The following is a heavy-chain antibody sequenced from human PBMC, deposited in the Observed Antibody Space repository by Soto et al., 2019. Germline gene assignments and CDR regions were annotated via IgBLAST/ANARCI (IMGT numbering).Heavy chain of an antibody. CDR1: GGSISSGGYY. CDR2: IYYSGST. Sequence: SETLSLTCTVSGGSISSGGYYWSWIRQHPGKGLEWIGYIYYSGSTYYNPSLKSRVTISVDTSKNQFSLKLSSVTAADTAVYYCARVAYYDSSGYYYFDYWGQGTLVTVSS. CDR3: ARVAYYDSSGYYYFDY. V-gene: IGHV4-31*02. J-gene: IGHJ4*02. D-gene: IGHD3-22*01.